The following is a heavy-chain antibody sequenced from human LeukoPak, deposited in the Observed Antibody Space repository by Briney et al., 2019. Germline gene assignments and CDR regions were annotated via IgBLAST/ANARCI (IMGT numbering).Heavy chain of an antibody. Sequence: SVTVSFKAYGYTFTGFYIHWIRQAPGQGLEWMGWINPKSGETNYSQKFLGRVTVTRDTSVSTAYMELSRLKSADMAVYYCASGIAEYWGQGNL. V-gene: IGHV1-2*02. J-gene: IGHJ4*02. D-gene: IGHD1-1*01. CDR3: ASGIAEY. CDR1: GYTFTGFY. CDR2: INPKSGET.